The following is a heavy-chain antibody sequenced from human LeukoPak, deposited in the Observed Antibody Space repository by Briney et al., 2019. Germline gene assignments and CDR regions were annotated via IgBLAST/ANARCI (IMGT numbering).Heavy chain of an antibody. CDR1: GGTFSSYA. CDR2: IIPIFGTA. Sequence: GSSVKVSCKASGGTFSSYAISWVRQAPGQGLEWMGGIIPIFGTANYAQKFQGRVTIITDESTSTAYMELSSLRSEDTAVYYCASPNCSSTSCYIAFDIWGQGAMVTVSS. V-gene: IGHV1-69*05. D-gene: IGHD2-2*02. J-gene: IGHJ3*02. CDR3: ASPNCSSTSCYIAFDI.